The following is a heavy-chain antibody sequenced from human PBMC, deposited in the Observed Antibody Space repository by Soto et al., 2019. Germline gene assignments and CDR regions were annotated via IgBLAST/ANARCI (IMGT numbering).Heavy chain of an antibody. D-gene: IGHD6-13*01. CDR1: GGSISSSSYY. CDR2: IYYSGST. J-gene: IGHJ4*02. CDR3: ARNKRHWGYSSSWYEVVV. Sequence: PSETLSLTCTVSGGSISSSSYYWGWIRQPPGKGLEGIGSIYYSGSTYYNPSLKSRVTISVDTSKNQFSLKLSSVTAADTAVYYCARNKRHWGYSSSWYEVVVWGQGTLVPVSS. V-gene: IGHV4-39*01.